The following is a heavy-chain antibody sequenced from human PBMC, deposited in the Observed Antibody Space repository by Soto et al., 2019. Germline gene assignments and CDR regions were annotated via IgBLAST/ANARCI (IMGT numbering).Heavy chain of an antibody. D-gene: IGHD1-7*01. Sequence: QVQLVESGGGVVQPGRSLRLSCAASGFTFSSYGMHWVRQAPGKGLEWVAVIWYDGSNKYYADSVKGRFTISRDNSKNTLYLQMNSLRAEDTAVYYCARDGGYSFVPSWNLIYYYYGMDVWGQGTTVTVSS. J-gene: IGHJ6*02. V-gene: IGHV3-33*01. CDR1: GFTFSSYG. CDR2: IWYDGSNK. CDR3: ARDGGYSFVPSWNLIYYYYGMDV.